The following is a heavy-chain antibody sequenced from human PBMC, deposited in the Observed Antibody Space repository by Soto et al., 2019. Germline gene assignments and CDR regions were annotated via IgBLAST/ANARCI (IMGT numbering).Heavy chain of an antibody. Sequence: QVQLVQSGAEVKKPGASVKVSCKASGYTFTSYGISWVRQAPGQGLEWMGWISAYNGNTNYAQKLQGRGTMTTDTSTSTAYLELRSLTSDDTAVYYCASRTIPMVRGVLPNGYYYYHMDVWGKGPTITVS. J-gene: IGHJ6*03. CDR3: ASRTIPMVRGVLPNGYYYYHMDV. CDR1: GYTFTSYG. V-gene: IGHV1-18*01. CDR2: ISAYNGNT. D-gene: IGHD3-10*01.